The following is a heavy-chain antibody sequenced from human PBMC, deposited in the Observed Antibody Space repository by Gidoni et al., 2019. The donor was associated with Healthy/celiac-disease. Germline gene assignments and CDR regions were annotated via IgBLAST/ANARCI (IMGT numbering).Heavy chain of an antibody. V-gene: IGHV3-23*01. Sequence: EVQLLESGGGLVQPGGSLRLSCAASGFTFISSAMRWVRQAPGKGLEWVLAISGSGGSTYYADSVKGRFTISRDNAKNTRYLQMNSLRAEDTAVYYCAKEYCGGDCSAFDIWGQGTMVTVSS. CDR2: ISGSGGST. CDR1: GFTFISSA. CDR3: AKEYCGGDCSAFDI. D-gene: IGHD2-21*01. J-gene: IGHJ3*02.